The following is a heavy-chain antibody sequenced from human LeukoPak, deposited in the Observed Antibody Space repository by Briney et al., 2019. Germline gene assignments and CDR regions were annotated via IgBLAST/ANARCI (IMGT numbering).Heavy chain of an antibody. CDR3: ARDLQQLVQVLFDY. CDR1: GGSISSYY. CDR2: IYYSGNT. J-gene: IGHJ4*02. V-gene: IGHV4-59*01. Sequence: SETLSLTCTVSGGSISSYYWSWIRQPPGKGLEWIGYIYYSGNTNYNPSLKSRVTISLDTSKNQFSLNLRSVTPADTAVYYCARDLQQLVQVLFDYWGQGTLVTVSS. D-gene: IGHD6-13*01.